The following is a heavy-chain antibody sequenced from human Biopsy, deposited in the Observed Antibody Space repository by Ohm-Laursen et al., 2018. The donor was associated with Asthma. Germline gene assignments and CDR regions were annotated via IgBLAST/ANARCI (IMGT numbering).Heavy chain of an antibody. V-gene: IGHV4-30-4*01. CDR2: VFWSGTT. Sequence: TLSLTCTVGGAYIGSRDHHWSWIRQSPGTGLEWIGFVFWSGTTHYNRSLERRLSISIDTTSNEFSMTLRSVTAADTAVYFCARVASYGGLYFGIDVWGPGTTVSVS. J-gene: IGHJ6*02. CDR3: ARVASYGGLYFGIDV. D-gene: IGHD4-23*01. CDR1: GAYIGSRDHH.